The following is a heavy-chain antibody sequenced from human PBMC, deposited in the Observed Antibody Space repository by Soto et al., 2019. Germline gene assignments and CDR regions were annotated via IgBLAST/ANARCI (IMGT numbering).Heavy chain of an antibody. CDR2: IIPIFGTA. J-gene: IGHJ6*02. CDR1: GGTFSSYA. D-gene: IGHD6-19*01. Sequence: QVQLVQSGAEVKKPESSVKVSCKASGGTFSSYAISWVRQAPGQGLEWMGGIIPIFGTANYAQKFQGRVTITADESTSTAYMELSSLRSEDTAVYYCARDAFSEEQWLSPKSYYGMDVWGQGTTVTVSS. CDR3: ARDAFSEEQWLSPKSYYGMDV. V-gene: IGHV1-69*01.